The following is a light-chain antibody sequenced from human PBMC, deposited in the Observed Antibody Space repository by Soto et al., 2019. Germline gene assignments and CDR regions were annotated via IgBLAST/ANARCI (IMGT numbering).Light chain of an antibody. CDR3: QQSYAIPHT. CDR2: AAS. V-gene: IGKV1-39*01. Sequence: DIQMTQSPSSLSASVGDRVTITCRASQSVSNYLNWYQQKPRNAPKLLIFAASNLQSEVPSRFSGRGSGTLFTLTISALQPEDFATYYCQQSYAIPHTFGQGTKVDIK. J-gene: IGKJ1*01. CDR1: QSVSNY.